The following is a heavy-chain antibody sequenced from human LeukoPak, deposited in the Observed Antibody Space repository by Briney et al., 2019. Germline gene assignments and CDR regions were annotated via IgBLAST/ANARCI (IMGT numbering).Heavy chain of an antibody. CDR3: AKPFKWGSVYYYFDS. D-gene: IGHD3-22*01. CDR2: LSGSGDNT. J-gene: IGHJ4*02. Sequence: PGGSLRLSCAASGFTFNTYDMSRVRQAPGKGLEWVSSLSGSGDNTYYADSVKGRFTISRDNSNNTLYLQLNDLRAEDTAVYFCAKPFKWGSVYYYFDSWGQGTLVTVSS. V-gene: IGHV3-23*01. CDR1: GFTFNTYD.